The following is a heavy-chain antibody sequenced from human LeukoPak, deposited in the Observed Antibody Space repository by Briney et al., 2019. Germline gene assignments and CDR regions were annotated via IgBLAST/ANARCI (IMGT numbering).Heavy chain of an antibody. D-gene: IGHD3-10*01. V-gene: IGHV1-69*01. CDR3: AREGNYYGSGSYYSWFDP. Sequence: SVKVSCKASGGTFSSYAISWVRQAPEQGLEWMGGIIPIFGTANYAQKFQGRVTITADESTSTAYMELSSLRSEDTAVYYCAREGNYYGSGSYYSWFDPWGQGTLVTVSS. CDR2: IIPIFGTA. J-gene: IGHJ5*02. CDR1: GGTFSSYA.